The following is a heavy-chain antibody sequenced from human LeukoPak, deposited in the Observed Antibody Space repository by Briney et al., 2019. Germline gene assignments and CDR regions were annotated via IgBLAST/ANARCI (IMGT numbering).Heavy chain of an antibody. CDR3: AKLRNFVGSGRPYYFDY. CDR2: IRYDGSNK. J-gene: IGHJ4*02. D-gene: IGHD3-10*01. CDR1: GFTFSSYG. Sequence: GGSLRLSCAASGFTFSSYGMHWVRQAPGKGLELVAFIRYDGSNKYYADSVKGRFTISRDNSKNTLYLQMNSLRAEDTAVYYCAKLRNFVGSGRPYYFDYWGQGTLVTVSS. V-gene: IGHV3-30*02.